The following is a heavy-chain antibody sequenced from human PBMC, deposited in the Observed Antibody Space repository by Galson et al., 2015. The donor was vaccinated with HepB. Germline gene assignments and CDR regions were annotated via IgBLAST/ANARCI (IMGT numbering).Heavy chain of an antibody. J-gene: IGHJ3*02. CDR1: GFTFSSYA. Sequence: SLRLSCAASGFTFSSYAMHWVRQAPGKGLGWVAVISYDGSNKYYADSVKGRFTISRDNSKNTLYLQMNSLRAEDTAVYYCARTYYDSSGYYRRTYAFDIWGQGTMVTVSS. D-gene: IGHD3-22*01. CDR3: ARTYYDSSGYYRRTYAFDI. CDR2: ISYDGSNK. V-gene: IGHV3-30-3*01.